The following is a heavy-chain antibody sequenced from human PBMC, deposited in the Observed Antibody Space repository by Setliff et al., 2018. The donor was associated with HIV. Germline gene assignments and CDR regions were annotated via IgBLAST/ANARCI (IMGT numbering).Heavy chain of an antibody. CDR2: INPNNGDT. V-gene: IGHV1-2*06. CDR1: GYIFTGYY. D-gene: IGHD6-19*01. Sequence: ASVKVSCKASGYIFTGYYIHWVRQAPGQGLEWMGRINPNNGDTNSAQKFQGKVTMTRDTSISTAYMELSRLRSDDTAVYYCARDRWVWGGSDSGYYYYFMDVWGKGTTVTVSS. CDR3: ARDRWVWGGSDSGYYYYFMDV. J-gene: IGHJ6*03.